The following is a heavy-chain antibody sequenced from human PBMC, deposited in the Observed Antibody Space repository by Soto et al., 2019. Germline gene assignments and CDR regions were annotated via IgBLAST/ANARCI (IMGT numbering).Heavy chain of an antibody. CDR3: ARAHSRIQLWHRTGYYFDY. V-gene: IGHV4-4*02. Sequence: TLSLTCSLAGGPLSSSNWWSWVRQPPGKGLEWIGEIYHSGSTNYNPSLKSRVTISVDKSKNQFSLKLSSVTAADTAVYYCARAHSRIQLWHRTGYYFDYWGQGTLVTVSS. CDR1: GGPLSSSNW. D-gene: IGHD5-18*01. CDR2: IYHSGST. J-gene: IGHJ4*02.